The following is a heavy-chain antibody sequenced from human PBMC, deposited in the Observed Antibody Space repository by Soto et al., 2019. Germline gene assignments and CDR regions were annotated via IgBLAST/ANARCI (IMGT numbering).Heavy chain of an antibody. D-gene: IGHD5-12*01. CDR1: GFTFSSYA. V-gene: IGHV3-23*01. J-gene: IGHJ3*02. Sequence: GGSLRLSCAASGFTFSSYAMSWVRQAPGKGLEWVSAISGSGGSTYYADSVKGRFTISRDNSKNTLYLQMNSLRAEDTAVYYCAKEGGYSGYDLGAFDIWGQGTMVTVSS. CDR3: AKEGGYSGYDLGAFDI. CDR2: ISGSGGST.